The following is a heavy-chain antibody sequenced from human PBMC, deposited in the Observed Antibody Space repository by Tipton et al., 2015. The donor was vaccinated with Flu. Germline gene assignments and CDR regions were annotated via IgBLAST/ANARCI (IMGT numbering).Heavy chain of an antibody. V-gene: IGHV3-30*02. D-gene: IGHD6-19*01. CDR1: GFSFSAYG. CDR2: VHFDGSKK. J-gene: IGHJ4*02. Sequence: QVQLVQSGGGLVQPGRSLRLSCAASGFSFSAYGMHWVRQAPGKGLEWVSFVHFDGSKKYNADSVKGRFAISRDNSGNTVYLQLNSLRTEDTAVYYCAREDRRGWFFLDYWGQGTLVIVSP. CDR3: AREDRRGWFFLDY.